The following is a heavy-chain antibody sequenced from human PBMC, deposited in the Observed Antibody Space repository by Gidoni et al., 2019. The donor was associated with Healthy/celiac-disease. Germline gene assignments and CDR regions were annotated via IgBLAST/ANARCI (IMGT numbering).Heavy chain of an antibody. D-gene: IGHD6-13*01. CDR1: GFTFDDYA. Sequence: GFTFDDYAMHWVRQAPGKGLEWVPGISWNSGSIGYADSVKGRFTISRDNAKNSLYLQMNSLRAEDTALYYCAKGGASSSWQDDYFDYWGQGTLVTVSS. V-gene: IGHV3-9*01. CDR3: AKGGASSSWQDDYFDY. J-gene: IGHJ4*02. CDR2: ISWNSGSI.